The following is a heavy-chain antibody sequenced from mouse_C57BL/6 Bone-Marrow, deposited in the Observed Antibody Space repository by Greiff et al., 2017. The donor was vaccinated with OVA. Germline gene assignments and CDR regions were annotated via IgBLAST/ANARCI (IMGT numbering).Heavy chain of an antibody. CDR1: GFTFSDYY. D-gene: IGHD2-4*01. V-gene: IGHV5-12*01. Sequence: EVQLVESGGGLVQPGGSLKLSCAASGFTFSDYYMYWVRQTPEKRLEWVAYISNGGGSTYYPDTVKGRFTISRDNAKNTLYLQMSRLKSEDTAMNYCARLPSYDYRYFDVWGTGTTVTVSS. J-gene: IGHJ1*03. CDR3: ARLPSYDYRYFDV. CDR2: ISNGGGST.